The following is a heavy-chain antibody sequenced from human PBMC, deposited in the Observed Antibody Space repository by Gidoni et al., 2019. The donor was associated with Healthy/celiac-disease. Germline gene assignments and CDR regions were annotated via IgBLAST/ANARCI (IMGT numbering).Heavy chain of an antibody. CDR1: GGSISSSSYY. V-gene: IGHV4-39*01. CDR3: ARLIRTVAYFDY. J-gene: IGHJ4*02. Sequence: QLQLQESGPGLVKPSETLSLTCTVSGGSISSSSYYWGWIRKPPGKGLEWIGSIYYSGSTYYNPSLNSRVTISVDTSKNQFSLKLSSVTAADTAVYYCARLIRTVAYFDYWGQGTLVTVSS. CDR2: IYYSGST. D-gene: IGHD3-16*01.